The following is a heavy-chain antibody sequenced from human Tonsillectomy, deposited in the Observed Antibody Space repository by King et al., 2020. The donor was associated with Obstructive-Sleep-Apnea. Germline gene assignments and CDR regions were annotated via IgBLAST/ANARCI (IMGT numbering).Heavy chain of an antibody. CDR3: AREEGGGNSVDY. CDR1: GFPFSAYD. V-gene: IGHV3-48*04. Sequence: VQLVESGGGLVQPGGSLRLSCAASGFPFSAYDMNWVRQAPGKGLEWVSYISSSSSTIYYADSVKGRFTISRDNARNSLFLQMKSLRVEDTAVYYCAREEGGGNSVDYWGQGTLVTVSS. J-gene: IGHJ4*02. D-gene: IGHD4-23*01. CDR2: ISSSSSTI.